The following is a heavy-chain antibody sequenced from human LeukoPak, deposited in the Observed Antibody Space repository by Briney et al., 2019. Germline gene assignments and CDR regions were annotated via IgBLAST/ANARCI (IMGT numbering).Heavy chain of an antibody. D-gene: IGHD3-16*02. CDR1: GFTFSSYG. CDR2: IWFDGSNK. J-gene: IGHJ4*02. CDR3: AREDVYGSYQDY. Sequence: GGSLRLSCAASGFTFSSYGMHWVRQAPGKGLEWVAIIWFDGSNKYYADSVKGRFTISRDNSKNTLYLQMNSLRAEDTAVYYCAREDVYGSYQDYWGQGTLVTVSS. V-gene: IGHV3-33*01.